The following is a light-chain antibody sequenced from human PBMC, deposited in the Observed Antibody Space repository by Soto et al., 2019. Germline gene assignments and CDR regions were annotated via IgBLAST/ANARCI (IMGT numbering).Light chain of an antibody. V-gene: IGLV2-14*01. CDR1: SSDVGGYNY. CDR3: SSYTSSSALV. CDR2: EVS. J-gene: IGLJ2*01. Sequence: QSALTQPASVSGSPGQSITISCTGSSSDVGGYNYVSWYQNHPGTAPKLMIYEVSNRPSGVSNRFSGSKSGNTASLTISGHQAEDEADYYCSSYTSSSALVFGGGTKLTVL.